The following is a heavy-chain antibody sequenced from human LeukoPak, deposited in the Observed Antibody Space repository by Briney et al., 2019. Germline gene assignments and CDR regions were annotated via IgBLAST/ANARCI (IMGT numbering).Heavy chain of an antibody. CDR1: GGSISSGGYY. CDR2: IYYSGST. CDR3: ARDQMGYRHGNYYYGMDV. D-gene: IGHD3-16*02. J-gene: IGHJ6*02. V-gene: IGHV4-31*03. Sequence: SETLSLTCTVSGGSISSGGYYWSWIRQHPGKSLEWIGYIYYSGSTYYNPSLKSRVTISVDTSKNQLSLKLSSVTAADTAVYYCARDQMGYRHGNYYYGMDVWGQGTTVTVSS.